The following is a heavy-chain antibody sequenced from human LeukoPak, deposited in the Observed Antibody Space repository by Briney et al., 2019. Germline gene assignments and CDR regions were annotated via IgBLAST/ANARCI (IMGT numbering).Heavy chain of an antibody. CDR3: ARGGGYSYEDY. CDR2: IYYSGST. Sequence: PSETLSLTCTVSGGSISSYYWSWIRQPPGKGLEWIGYIYYSGSTNYSPSLKSRVTISVDTSKNQFSLKLSSVTAADTAVYYCARGGGYSYEDYWGQGTLVTVSS. D-gene: IGHD5-18*01. V-gene: IGHV4-59*01. CDR1: GGSISSYY. J-gene: IGHJ4*02.